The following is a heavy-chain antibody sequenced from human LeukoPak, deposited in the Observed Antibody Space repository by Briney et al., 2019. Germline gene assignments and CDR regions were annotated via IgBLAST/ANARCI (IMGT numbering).Heavy chain of an antibody. V-gene: IGHV3-21*01. Sequence: GRSLRLSCAASGFTFSSYAMHWVRQAPGKGLEWVSSISSSSSYIYYADSVKGRFTISRDNAKNSLYLQMNSLRAEDTAVYYCLGGSPTVTTVPWGQGTLVTVSS. CDR2: ISSSSSYI. CDR1: GFTFSSYA. D-gene: IGHD4-17*01. CDR3: LGGSPTVTTVP. J-gene: IGHJ5*02.